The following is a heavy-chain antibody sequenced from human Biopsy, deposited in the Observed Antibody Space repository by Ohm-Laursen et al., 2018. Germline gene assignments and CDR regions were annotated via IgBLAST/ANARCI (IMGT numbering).Heavy chain of an antibody. Sequence: GTLSLTCTVSGGSISSDYWSWIRQTPGKGLEWIGYIYYSGSTNYNPSLKSRVTISVDTSKNQFSLRLNSVTAADTAVYYCARLEWRDTFFDFWGQGRLVTVSS. V-gene: IGHV4-59*01. CDR2: IYYSGST. CDR1: GGSISSDY. CDR3: ARLEWRDTFFDF. D-gene: IGHD3-3*01. J-gene: IGHJ4*02.